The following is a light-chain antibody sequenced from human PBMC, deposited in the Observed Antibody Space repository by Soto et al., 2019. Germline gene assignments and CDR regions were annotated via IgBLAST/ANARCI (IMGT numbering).Light chain of an antibody. V-gene: IGKV1-5*01. CDR2: GAS. CDR3: QHYPSDPWT. J-gene: IGKJ1*01. CDR1: QSIRSW. Sequence: DIQMTQSPSTLSASVGDRVTITCRASQSIRSWLAWYQWKPGKAPKLLIYGASSLESGVPLRFSGSGSGTEFTLTIISLQPDDFATYYCQHYPSDPWTFGQGTKVEVK.